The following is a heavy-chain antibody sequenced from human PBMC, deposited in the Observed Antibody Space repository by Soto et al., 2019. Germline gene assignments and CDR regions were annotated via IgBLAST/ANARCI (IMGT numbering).Heavy chain of an antibody. Sequence: SGPTLVNPTQTLKLSCDFSGFSLSTSGMCVTWVRQPPGKALEWLALIDWDDDKFYSSSLEARLTLAKDTSSDRVVLTMTDVGHADTATYYCARTVANSLFDHWD. D-gene: IGHD5-12*01. V-gene: IGHV2-70*20. CDR1: GFSLSTSGMC. CDR3: ARTVANSLFDH. J-gene: IGHJ4*01. CDR2: IDWDDDK.